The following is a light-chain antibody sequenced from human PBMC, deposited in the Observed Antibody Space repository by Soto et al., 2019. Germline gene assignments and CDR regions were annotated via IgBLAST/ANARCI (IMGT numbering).Light chain of an antibody. CDR3: PSDDSLLSYV. J-gene: IGLJ1*01. Sequence: QSVLTQPPSLSGAPGQRVTISCTGSSSNIGAGYDVHWYQQLPGTAHKLLIYGNSKRPSGVPDRFSGSKSGTSASLAITGLQADDDADYCCPSDDSLLSYVFGSGTKVTVL. CDR1: SSNIGAGYD. CDR2: GNS. V-gene: IGLV1-40*01.